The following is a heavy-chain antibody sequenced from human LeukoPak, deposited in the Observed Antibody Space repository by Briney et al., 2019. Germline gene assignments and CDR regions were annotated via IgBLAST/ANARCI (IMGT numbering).Heavy chain of an antibody. CDR3: ARIRWAGGTWAFDY. J-gene: IGHJ4*02. D-gene: IGHD1-26*01. CDR1: GFTFSSYW. CDR2: IKQDGTEK. Sequence: PGGSLRLSCATSGFTFSSYWMSWVRQAPGKGLEWVANIKQDGTEKYYVDSVKGRFTISRDNAKNSLDLQMNSLRAEDTALYYCARIRWAGGTWAFDYWGQGTLVTVSS. V-gene: IGHV3-7*01.